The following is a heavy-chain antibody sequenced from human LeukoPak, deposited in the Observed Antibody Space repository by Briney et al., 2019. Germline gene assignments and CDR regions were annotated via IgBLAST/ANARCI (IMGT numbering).Heavy chain of an antibody. V-gene: IGHV3-64D*09. D-gene: IGHD2-21*01. CDR2: ISSNGGTT. Sequence: GGSLRLSCSASGFSFSSYAMYCGGHAPRKGLEYVSAISSNGGTTYYAESVKGRFTISRDNSKNTLYLQMSSLRAEDTAVYYCVKDPVLLYSSYGMDVWGQGTPVTVSS. CDR1: GFSFSSYA. CDR3: VKDPVLLYSSYGMDV. J-gene: IGHJ6*02.